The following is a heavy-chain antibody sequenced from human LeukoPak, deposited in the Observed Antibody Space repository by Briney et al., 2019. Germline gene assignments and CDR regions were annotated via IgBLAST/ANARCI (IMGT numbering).Heavy chain of an antibody. CDR2: IKQDGSEK. CDR1: GFTFRDYG. V-gene: IGHV3-7*04. CDR3: ARGTWNFDL. J-gene: IGHJ2*01. Sequence: GGSLRLSCAASGFTFRDYGMYWVRQAPGKGLEWVANIKQDGSEKYYVDSVKGRFTISRDNAKSSLYLQMNSLRVEDTALYYCARGTWNFDLWGRGTLLSVSS.